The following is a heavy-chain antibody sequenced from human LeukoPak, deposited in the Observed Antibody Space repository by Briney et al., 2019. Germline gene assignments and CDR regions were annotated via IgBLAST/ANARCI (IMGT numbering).Heavy chain of an antibody. CDR3: ARAPGSDYYPYYYMDV. D-gene: IGHD4-17*01. CDR2: IYYSGST. V-gene: IGHV4-59*01. J-gene: IGHJ6*03. CDR1: GGSISTYY. Sequence: PSETLSPTCTVSGGSISTYYWSWIRQPPGKGLEWIGYIYYSGSTNYNPSLKSRVTISVDTSKNHFSLKVNSVTAADTAVYYCARAPGSDYYPYYYMDVWGKGTTVTVSS.